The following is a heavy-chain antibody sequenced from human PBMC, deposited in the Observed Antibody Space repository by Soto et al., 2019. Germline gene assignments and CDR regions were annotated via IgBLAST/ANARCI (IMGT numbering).Heavy chain of an antibody. J-gene: IGHJ6*02. CDR2: IRGKADNYAT. CDR3: ARLGGLLGELSIIVLPRYAMDV. D-gene: IGHD3-22*01. V-gene: IGHV3-73*02. CDR1: GFTFSGSS. Sequence: EVQLVESGGDLVQPGGALKLSCAASGFTFSGSSIYWVRQASGKGLEWLGRIRGKADNYATAYGAPIKGRFTISRDESRNTAYLQMNSLKTEDTAVYYCARLGGLLGELSIIVLPRYAMDVLCRGTTVTVSS.